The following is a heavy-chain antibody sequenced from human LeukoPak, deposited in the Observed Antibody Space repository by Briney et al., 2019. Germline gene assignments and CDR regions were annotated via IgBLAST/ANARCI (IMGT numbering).Heavy chain of an antibody. V-gene: IGHV3-48*02. CDR2: ISTSSSTI. J-gene: IGHJ4*02. D-gene: IGHD3-22*01. CDR3: AANYYDLGY. Sequence: PGGSLRLSCAASGFTVSSYYMSWVRQAPGKGLEWVSYISTSSSTIYYADSVKGRFTISRDNAKNSLYLQMNSLRDEDTAVYYCAANYYDLGYWGQGILVTVSS. CDR1: GFTVSSYY.